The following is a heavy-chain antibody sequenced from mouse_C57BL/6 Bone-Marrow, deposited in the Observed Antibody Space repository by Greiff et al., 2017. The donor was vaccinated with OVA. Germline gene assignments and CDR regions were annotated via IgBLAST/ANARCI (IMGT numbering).Heavy chain of an antibody. V-gene: IGHV1-54*01. CDR1: GYAFTNYL. J-gene: IGHJ4*01. Sequence: QVQLQQSGAELVRPGTSVKVSCKASGYAFTNYLIEWVKQRPGQGLEWIGVINPGSGGTNYNEKFKGKATLTADKSSSTAYMQLSILTSEDSAVYFCARSPFYYYGSDAMDYWGQGTSVTVSS. D-gene: IGHD1-1*01. CDR2: INPGSGGT. CDR3: ARSPFYYYGSDAMDY.